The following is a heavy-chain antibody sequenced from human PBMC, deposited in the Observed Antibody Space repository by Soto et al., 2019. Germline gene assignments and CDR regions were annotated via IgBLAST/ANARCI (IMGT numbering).Heavy chain of an antibody. D-gene: IGHD2-21*02. Sequence: QVQLVESGGGLVKPGGSLRLSCAASGFTFSDYYMTWIRQAPGKGLEWVSYISSSGGKISYAGSVKGRLTSSRDNAKNSLYLQMNSLSPEDTAMYYCARDRSYFGADCPTPFDAFDIWGQGTMVTVSS. CDR1: GFTFSDYY. J-gene: IGHJ3*02. CDR3: ARDRSYFGADCPTPFDAFDI. V-gene: IGHV3-11*01. CDR2: ISSSGGKI.